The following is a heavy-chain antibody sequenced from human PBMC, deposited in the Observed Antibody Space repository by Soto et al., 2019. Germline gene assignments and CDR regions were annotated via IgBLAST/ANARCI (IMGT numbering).Heavy chain of an antibody. J-gene: IGHJ4*02. CDR1: GGSISSGSYY. CDR2: IYYSGST. CDR3: ARAAVMVPADC. V-gene: IGHV4-31*03. D-gene: IGHD5-18*01. Sequence: QVQLQESGPGLVKPSQTLSLTCIVSGGSISSGSYYWSWIRQHPGKGLDWIGDIYYSGSTYYNPSLKSRLTISLHTSKNQFSLKLSSVTAAVTAVYYCARAAVMVPADCWGQGILVNVSS.